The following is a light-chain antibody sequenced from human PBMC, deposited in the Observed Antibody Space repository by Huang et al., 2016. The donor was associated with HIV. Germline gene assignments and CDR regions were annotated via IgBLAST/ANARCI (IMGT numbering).Light chain of an antibody. V-gene: IGKV3-11*01. CDR2: TAS. CDR3: QQRSNWIT. CDR1: QSIGNY. J-gene: IGKJ5*01. Sequence: EIVLTQSPATLSLSPGERATLSCRASQSIGNYLAWYQQKPGQAPRLLIYTASSRVTGIPARLSGSGSGTDFTLTISSLEPEDFAVYYCQQRSNWITFGQGTRLEIK.